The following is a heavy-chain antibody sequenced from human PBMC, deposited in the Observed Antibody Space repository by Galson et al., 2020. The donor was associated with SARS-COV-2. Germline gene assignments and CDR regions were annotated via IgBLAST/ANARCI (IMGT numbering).Heavy chain of an antibody. CDR1: GFTFSSYG. D-gene: IGHD3-22*01. CDR2: IWYDGSNK. Sequence: GGSLRLSCAASGFTFSSYGMHWVRQAPGKGLEWVAVIWYDGSNKYYADSVKGRFTISRDNSKNTLYLQMNSLRAEDTAVYYCARDSYYYDSSCYYYGPCYYDSMDVGGNEATLAVS. J-gene: IGHJ6*03. CDR3: ARDSYYYDSSCYYYGPCYYDSMDV. V-gene: IGHV3-33*01.